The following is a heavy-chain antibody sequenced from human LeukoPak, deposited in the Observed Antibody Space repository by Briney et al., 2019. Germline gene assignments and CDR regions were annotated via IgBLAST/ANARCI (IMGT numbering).Heavy chain of an antibody. Sequence: SETLSLTCSVSGDSVSRHFWTWIRQPPGKGLEWLGYISNSGNTKYNPSLRGRVTMSVDTSRNQFSVTLSSVTSADTAMYYCARGDIAGSGWYGGDYWGQGTLVIVSS. J-gene: IGHJ4*02. CDR3: ARGDIAGSGWYGGDY. D-gene: IGHD6-19*01. CDR2: ISNSGNT. V-gene: IGHV4-59*02. CDR1: GDSVSRHF.